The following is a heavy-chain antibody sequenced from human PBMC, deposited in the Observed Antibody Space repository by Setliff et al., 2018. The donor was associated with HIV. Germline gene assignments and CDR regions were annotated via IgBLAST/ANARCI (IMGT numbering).Heavy chain of an antibody. Sequence: ASVKVSCKASGYTFTSYYMHWVRQAPGQGLEWMGLINPSGGSTSYAQKFQGRVTVTRGTSTNTVYMELTSLRSDDTAVYYCAREEDGEPWGQGTLVTVSS. CDR3: AREEDGEP. CDR2: INPSGGST. D-gene: IGHD3-10*01. J-gene: IGHJ4*02. CDR1: GYTFTSYY. V-gene: IGHV1-46*01.